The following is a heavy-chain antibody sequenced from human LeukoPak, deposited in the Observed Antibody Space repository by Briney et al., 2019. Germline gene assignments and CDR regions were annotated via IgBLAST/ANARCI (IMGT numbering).Heavy chain of an antibody. CDR1: GGSISSSSYY. Sequence: KPSETLSLTCTVSGGSISSSSYYWSWIRQPPGKGPEWIGRIYYSGSTYYSPSLKSRITISVDTSKNQFSLKLSSVTAADTAVYYCARHISGGGTVFDYWGQGTLVTVSS. CDR2: IYYSGST. CDR3: ARHISGGGTVFDY. J-gene: IGHJ4*02. D-gene: IGHD3-10*01. V-gene: IGHV4-39*01.